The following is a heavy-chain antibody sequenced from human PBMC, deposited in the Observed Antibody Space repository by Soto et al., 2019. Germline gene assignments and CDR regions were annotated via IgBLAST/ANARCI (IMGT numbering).Heavy chain of an antibody. CDR1: GYTFTSYG. J-gene: IGHJ6*02. CDR3: AREFFSSGWHYYYGMDV. Sequence: GSSVKVSCKASGYTFTSYGISWVRQAPGQGLEWMGWISAYNGNTNYAQKLQGRVTMTTDTSTSTAYMELRSLRSDDTAVYYCAREFFSSGWHYYYGMDVWGQGTTVTVSS. CDR2: ISAYNGNT. D-gene: IGHD6-19*01. V-gene: IGHV1-18*01.